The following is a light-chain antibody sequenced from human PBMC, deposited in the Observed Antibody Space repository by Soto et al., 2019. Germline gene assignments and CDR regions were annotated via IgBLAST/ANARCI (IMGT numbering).Light chain of an antibody. CDR3: MQRIHHRT. CDR1: QSLLHRDGNTS. CDR2: DVS. V-gene: IGKV2D-29*01. Sequence: EIVMSQTPLWLSVTPGQPASISCKSSQSLLHRDGNTSLYWYLQKPGQPPQLLIYDVSKRFSGVPERFSGSGARPYFTLKISRVEAEDVGVYYCMQRIHHRTFGQGTKVEF. J-gene: IGKJ1*01.